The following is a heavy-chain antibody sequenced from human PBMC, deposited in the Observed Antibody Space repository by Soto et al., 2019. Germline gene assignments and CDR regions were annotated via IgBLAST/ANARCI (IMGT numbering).Heavy chain of an antibody. CDR1: GFTFSSYG. D-gene: IGHD5-18*01. J-gene: IGHJ6*02. CDR2: ISYDGSNK. Sequence: QVQLVESGGGVVQPGRSLRLSCAASGFTFSSYGMHWVRQAPGRGLEWVAVISYDGSNKYYADSVKGRFTISRDNSKNTLYLQMNSLRAEDTAVYYCARLIGASYGPNYYYGMDVWGQGTTVTVSS. V-gene: IGHV3-30*03. CDR3: ARLIGASYGPNYYYGMDV.